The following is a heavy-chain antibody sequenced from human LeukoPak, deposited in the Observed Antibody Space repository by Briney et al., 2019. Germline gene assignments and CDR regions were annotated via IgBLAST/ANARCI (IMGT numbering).Heavy chain of an antibody. CDR3: ARGLRYYDILTGYYGGANYYYYYMDV. Sequence: PSETLSLTCAVYGGSFSGYYWSWIRQPPGKGLEWIGEINHSGSTNHNPSLKSRVTISVDTSKNQFSLKLSSVTAADTAVYYCARGLRYYDILTGYYGGANYYYYYMDVWGKGTTVTVSS. V-gene: IGHV4-34*01. J-gene: IGHJ6*03. D-gene: IGHD3-9*01. CDR1: GGSFSGYY. CDR2: INHSGST.